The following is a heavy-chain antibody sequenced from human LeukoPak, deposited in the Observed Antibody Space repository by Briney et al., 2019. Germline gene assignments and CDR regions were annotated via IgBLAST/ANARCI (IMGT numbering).Heavy chain of an antibody. J-gene: IGHJ4*02. CDR1: GGTISTSSYY. CDR2: VYYSGST. CDR3: ARAPSGVSFDY. V-gene: IGHV4-39*07. D-gene: IGHD1-26*01. Sequence: SDTLSLTCTVSGGTISTSSYYFAWIRQPPGKGLEWIGSVYYSGSTYYHPSLKSRVTISIDTSKNQFSLNLNSVTAADTAVYYCARAPSGVSFDYWGQGTLVTVSS.